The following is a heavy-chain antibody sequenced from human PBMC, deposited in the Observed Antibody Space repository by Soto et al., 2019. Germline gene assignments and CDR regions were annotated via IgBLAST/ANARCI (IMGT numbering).Heavy chain of an antibody. V-gene: IGHV1-69*13. CDR3: ARDQPRGTMIVVVDYYYGMDV. D-gene: IGHD3-22*01. J-gene: IGHJ6*02. CDR1: GGTFSSYA. Sequence: SVKVSCKASGGTFSSYAISWVRQAPGQGLGWMGGIIPIFGTANYAQKFQGRVTITADESTSTAYMELSSLRSEDTAVYYCARDQPRGTMIVVVDYYYGMDVWGQGTTVTVSS. CDR2: IIPIFGTA.